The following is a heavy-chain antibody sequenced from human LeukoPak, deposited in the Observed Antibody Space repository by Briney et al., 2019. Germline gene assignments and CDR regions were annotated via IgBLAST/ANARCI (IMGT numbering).Heavy chain of an antibody. V-gene: IGHV3-9*01. CDR1: GFTFDDYA. Sequence: GRSLRLSCAASGFTFDDYALHWVRQAPGKGLEWVSGISWNSGSIGYADSVKGRFTISRDNAKNSLYLQMNSLRAEDTALYYCAKSSRAWFGAAAGPADWFDPWGQGTLITVSS. CDR3: AKSSRAWFGAAAGPADWFDP. J-gene: IGHJ5*02. D-gene: IGHD3-10*01. CDR2: ISWNSGSI.